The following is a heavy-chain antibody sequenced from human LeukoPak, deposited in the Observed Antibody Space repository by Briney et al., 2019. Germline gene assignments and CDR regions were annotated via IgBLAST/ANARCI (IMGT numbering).Heavy chain of an antibody. Sequence: PAGSLSLSCAASGFTISGYWMHWVRQAPGKGLVWVSRINSDGSSTSYADSVKGRFTISRDSAKNTLYLQMNSLRDDDTAVYSCAREGLPGGFDIWGQGTMVTVSS. J-gene: IGHJ3*02. CDR3: AREGLPGGFDI. CDR2: INSDGSST. V-gene: IGHV3-74*01. CDR1: GFTISGYW. D-gene: IGHD2-8*02.